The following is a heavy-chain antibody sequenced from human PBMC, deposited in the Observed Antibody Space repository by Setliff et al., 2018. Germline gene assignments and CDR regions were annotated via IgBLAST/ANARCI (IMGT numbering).Heavy chain of an antibody. V-gene: IGHV4-4*07. CDR3: ARAGAIQGGFDI. J-gene: IGHJ3*02. CDR2: IHSSGNT. CDR1: GGSISTYY. Sequence: PSETLSLTCNVSGGSISTYYWSWIRQPAGKGLEWIGRIHSSGNTNYKPSLKSRVTVSVDTTKNQFSLKLSSVTAADTAVYYCARAGAIQGGFDIWGQGTVVTVSS. D-gene: IGHD7-27*01.